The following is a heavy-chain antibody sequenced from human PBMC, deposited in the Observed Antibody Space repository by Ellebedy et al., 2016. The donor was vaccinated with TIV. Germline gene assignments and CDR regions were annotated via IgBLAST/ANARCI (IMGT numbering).Heavy chain of an antibody. D-gene: IGHD6-19*01. Sequence: GESLKISCAASGFTFSSHTMNWVRQAPGKGLEWISMIDGSSTSIYYADSVRGRFPISRDNAKNSVYLQMDSLRGEDTAVYYCAREGDQWLLADYWGQGTLVTVSS. CDR2: IDGSSTSI. CDR1: GFTFSSHT. J-gene: IGHJ4*02. V-gene: IGHV3-21*01. CDR3: AREGDQWLLADY.